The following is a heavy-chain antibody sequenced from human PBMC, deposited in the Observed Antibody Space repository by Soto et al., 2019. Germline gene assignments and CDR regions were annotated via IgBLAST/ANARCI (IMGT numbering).Heavy chain of an antibody. J-gene: IGHJ2*01. CDR3: ARDRVNSSGWYFWYFDL. CDR2: IIPIFGTA. Sequence: QVQLVQSGAEVKKPGSSVKVSCKASGGTFSSYAISWVRQAPGQGLEWMGGIIPIFGTANYAQKFQGRVTITAXXSXSXXYMELSSLRSEGTAVYYCARDRVNSSGWYFWYFDLWGRGTLVTVSS. CDR1: GGTFSSYA. V-gene: IGHV1-69*12. D-gene: IGHD6-19*01.